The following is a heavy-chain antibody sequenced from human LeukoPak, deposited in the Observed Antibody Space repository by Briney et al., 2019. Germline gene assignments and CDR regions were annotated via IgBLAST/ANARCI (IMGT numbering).Heavy chain of an antibody. J-gene: IGHJ4*02. V-gene: IGHV3-30*18. Sequence: GGSLRLSCAASGFTFSSYGMHWVRQAPGKGLEWVAVISYDGSNKYYADSVKGRFTISRDNSKNTLYLQMNSLRAEDTAVYYCAKPLSSADYYFDYWGQGTLVTVSS. CDR3: AKPLSSADYYFDY. CDR1: GFTFSSYG. CDR2: ISYDGSNK.